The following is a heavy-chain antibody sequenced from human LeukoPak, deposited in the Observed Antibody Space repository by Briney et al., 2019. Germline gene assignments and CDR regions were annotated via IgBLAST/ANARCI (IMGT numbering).Heavy chain of an antibody. V-gene: IGHV3-30-3*01. Sequence: GRSLRLSCAASGFTFSSYAMHWVRQAPGKGLEWVAVISYDGSNKYYADSVKGRFTISRDNSKNTLYLQMNSLRAEDTAVYYCAGSGSDWTGEYWGQGTLVTVSS. CDR2: ISYDGSNK. D-gene: IGHD6-19*01. J-gene: IGHJ4*02. CDR1: GFTFSSYA. CDR3: AGSGSDWTGEY.